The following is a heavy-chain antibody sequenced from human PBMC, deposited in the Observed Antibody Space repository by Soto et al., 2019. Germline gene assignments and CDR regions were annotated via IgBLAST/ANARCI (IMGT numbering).Heavy chain of an antibody. J-gene: IGHJ4*02. CDR3: ARHRGPTVVTPDY. Sequence: GESLKISCKGSGYSFTSYWISWVRQMPGKGLEWMGRIDPSDSYTNYSPSFQGHVTISADKSISTAYLQWSSLKASDTAMYYCARHRGPTVVTPDYWGQGTLVTVSS. D-gene: IGHD4-17*01. V-gene: IGHV5-10-1*01. CDR2: IDPSDSYT. CDR1: GYSFTSYW.